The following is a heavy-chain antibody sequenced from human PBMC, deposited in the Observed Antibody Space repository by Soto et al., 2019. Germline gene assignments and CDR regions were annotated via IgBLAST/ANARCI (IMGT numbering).Heavy chain of an antibody. Sequence: QVQLVQSGAEVKKPGASVKVSCTASGHPFTNFGISWVRQAPGQGIEWMGWIRAYNGNTNYAQNYQGRVTMTPDTSTSTAYMELRSLRSDDTAVYYCARGGTPIDYWAQGTLVTVFS. CDR1: GHPFTNFG. V-gene: IGHV1-18*01. J-gene: IGHJ4*02. CDR2: IRAYNGNT. D-gene: IGHD3-16*01. CDR3: ARGGTPIDY.